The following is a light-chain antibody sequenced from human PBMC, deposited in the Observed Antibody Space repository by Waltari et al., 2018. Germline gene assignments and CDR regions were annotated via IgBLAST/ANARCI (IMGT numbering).Light chain of an antibody. CDR2: DVT. J-gene: IGLJ1*01. CDR1: SSDVGGYHY. Sequence: QSALTQPASVSGSPGQSITISCTGTSSDVGGYHYVAWFQQYPGKAPKLLIYDVTNRFAGVSNRFSGSKSGNTASLTISGLQAEDEADYYCDSYTSSVTRIFGTGTKVTVL. V-gene: IGLV2-14*03. CDR3: DSYTSSVTRI.